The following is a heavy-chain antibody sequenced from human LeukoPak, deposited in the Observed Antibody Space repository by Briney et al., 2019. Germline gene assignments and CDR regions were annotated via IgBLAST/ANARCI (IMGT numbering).Heavy chain of an antibody. CDR3: AREGYYDSSGYYRSWFGP. CDR2: IYYSGST. Sequence: PSETLSLTCTVSGGSISSYYWSWIRQPPGKGLEWIGYIYYSGSTNYNPSLKSRVTISVDTSKNQFSLKLSSVTAADTAVYYCAREGYYDSSGYYRSWFGPWGQGTLVTVSS. CDR1: GGSISSYY. D-gene: IGHD3-22*01. V-gene: IGHV4-59*01. J-gene: IGHJ5*02.